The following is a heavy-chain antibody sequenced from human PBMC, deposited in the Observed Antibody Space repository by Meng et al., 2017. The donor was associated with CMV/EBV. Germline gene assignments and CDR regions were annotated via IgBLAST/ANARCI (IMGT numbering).Heavy chain of an antibody. CDR2: IYSGGSST. D-gene: IGHD1-26*01. CDR3: AKVMGIVGATTTYYYYGMDV. Sequence: GESLKISCAASGFTFSSYAMSWVRQAPGKGLEWVSVIYSGGSSTYYADSVKGRFTISRDNSKNTLYLQMNSLRAEDTAVYYCAKVMGIVGATTTYYYYGMDVWGQGTTVTVS. J-gene: IGHJ6*02. CDR1: GFTFSSYA. V-gene: IGHV3-23*03.